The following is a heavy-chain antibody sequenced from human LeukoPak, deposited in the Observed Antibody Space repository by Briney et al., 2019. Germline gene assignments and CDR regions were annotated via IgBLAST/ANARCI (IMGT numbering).Heavy chain of an antibody. J-gene: IGHJ6*02. Sequence: GGSLRLSCEASGFTFSAYAMTWVRQAPGKGLEWVSSVGSDNKPHYSESVKGPFANSRDKSKSMLFLPLNSLRAQETALYYCARDLHYLVGMDVWGQGTTVTVSS. V-gene: IGHV3-23*05. D-gene: IGHD2/OR15-2a*01. CDR2: VGSDNKP. CDR1: GFTFSAYA. CDR3: ARDLHYLVGMDV.